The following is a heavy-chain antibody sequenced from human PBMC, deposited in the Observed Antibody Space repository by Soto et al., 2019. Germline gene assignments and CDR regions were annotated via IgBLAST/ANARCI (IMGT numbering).Heavy chain of an antibody. CDR2: ISGSGGST. CDR3: AKPHYDSSGYYAAGLYYFDY. CDR1: GFTFSSYA. J-gene: IGHJ4*02. D-gene: IGHD3-22*01. Sequence: WGSLRLSCAASGFTFSSYAMSWVRQAPGKGLEWVSAISGSGGSTYYAVSLKGRFTISRDNSKNTLYLQMNSLRAEDTAVYYCAKPHYDSSGYYAAGLYYFDYWGQGTLVTVSS. V-gene: IGHV3-23*01.